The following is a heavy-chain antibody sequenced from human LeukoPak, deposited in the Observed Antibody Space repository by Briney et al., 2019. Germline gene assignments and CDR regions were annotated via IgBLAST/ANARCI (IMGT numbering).Heavy chain of an antibody. J-gene: IGHJ4*02. V-gene: IGHV5-51*01. CDR2: IYPGDSDT. CDR3: ARGAIWSGYYKGVDQFDY. Sequence: GESLKISCKTSGYTFTTYWIGWVRQLPGKGLESMGIIYPGDSDTRYSPSFQGQVTISADKSISTAYLQWSSLKASDTAMYYCARGAIWSGYYKGVDQFDYWGQGTLVTVSS. CDR1: GYTFTTYW. D-gene: IGHD3-3*01.